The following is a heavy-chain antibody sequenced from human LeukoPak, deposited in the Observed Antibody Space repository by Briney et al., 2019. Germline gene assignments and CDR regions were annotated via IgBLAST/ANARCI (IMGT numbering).Heavy chain of an antibody. Sequence: SETLSRTCTVSGGSISSYYWSWIRQPPGKGLEWIGYIYYSGSTNYNPSLKSRVTISVDTSKNQFSLKLSSVTAADTAVYYCAREQRGYSYGSGPLDYWGQGTLVTVSS. CDR1: GGSISSYY. CDR3: AREQRGYSYGSGPLDY. CDR2: IYYSGST. D-gene: IGHD5-18*01. V-gene: IGHV4-59*01. J-gene: IGHJ4*02.